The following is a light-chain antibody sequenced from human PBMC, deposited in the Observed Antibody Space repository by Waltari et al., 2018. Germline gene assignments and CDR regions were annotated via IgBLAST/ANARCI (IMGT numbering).Light chain of an antibody. Sequence: EIVLTQSPATLSLSPGERATLSCRASQRVSSYLAWYQQKPGQAPRPLIYDASNRATGIPARFSGSGSGTDFTLTISSLEPEDFAVYYCQQRSNWPPWTFGQGTKVEIK. V-gene: IGKV3-11*01. J-gene: IGKJ1*01. CDR3: QQRSNWPPWT. CDR1: QRVSSY. CDR2: DAS.